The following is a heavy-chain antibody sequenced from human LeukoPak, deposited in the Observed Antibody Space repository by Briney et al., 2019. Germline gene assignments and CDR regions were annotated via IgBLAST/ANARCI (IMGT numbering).Heavy chain of an antibody. CDR3: AKGRDIVVTDYFDY. CDR1: GFTFSSYG. V-gene: IGHV3-30*18. Sequence: GGSLRLSCAASGFTFSSYGMHWVRQAPGKGLEWVAVISYDGSNKYYADSVKGRFTISRDNSKNTLYLQMNSLRAEDTAVYYCAKGRDIVVTDYFDYWGQGTLVTVSS. J-gene: IGHJ4*02. D-gene: IGHD2-15*01. CDR2: ISYDGSNK.